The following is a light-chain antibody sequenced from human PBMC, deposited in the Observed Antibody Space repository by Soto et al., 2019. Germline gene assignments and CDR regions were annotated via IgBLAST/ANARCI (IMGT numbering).Light chain of an antibody. J-gene: IGKJ5*01. CDR1: PSVTNY. V-gene: IGKV3-11*01. CDR3: QQRNIWPPVT. CDR2: GAF. Sequence: EIVLTQSPATLSLSPGERATLSCRASPSVTNYLAWYQQKPGQRPRLLIYGAFNRAAGIPARFSGSGSGTDFTLTISSLEPEDSAVYYCQQRNIWPPVTFGQGTRLDIK.